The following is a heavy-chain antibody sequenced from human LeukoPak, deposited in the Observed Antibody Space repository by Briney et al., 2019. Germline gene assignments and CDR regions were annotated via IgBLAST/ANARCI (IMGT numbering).Heavy chain of an antibody. CDR2: INPTSGDT. CDR3: ARSAESSSWVEFDY. Sequence: ASVKVSCKTAGYTFTGYYIHWVQQAPGQGLEWMGWINPTSGDTNYAQKFQGRVTMTRDTSISTAYMELSRLRSDDTAVYYCARSAESSSWVEFDYWGQGTLVTVSS. J-gene: IGHJ4*02. D-gene: IGHD6-13*01. V-gene: IGHV1-2*02. CDR1: GYTFTGYY.